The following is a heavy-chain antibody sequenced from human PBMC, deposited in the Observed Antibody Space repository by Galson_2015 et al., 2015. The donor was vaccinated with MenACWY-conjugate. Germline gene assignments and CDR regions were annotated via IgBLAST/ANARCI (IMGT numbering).Heavy chain of an antibody. CDR2: IYSGGST. CDR3: ARAIEYCSGGSCYPNAFDI. CDR1: GFTVSSNY. V-gene: IGHV3-66*02. J-gene: IGHJ3*02. D-gene: IGHD2-15*01. Sequence: SLRLSCAASGFTVSSNYMSWVRQAPGKGLEWLSVIYSGGSTYYADSVKGRFTISRDNSKNTLHLQMNSLRAEDTAVYYCARAIEYCSGGSCYPNAFDIWGQGTMVTVSS.